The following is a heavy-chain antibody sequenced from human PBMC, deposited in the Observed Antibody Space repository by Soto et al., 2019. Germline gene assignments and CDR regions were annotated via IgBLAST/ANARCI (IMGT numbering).Heavy chain of an antibody. CDR1: GFTFSSYE. J-gene: IGHJ5*02. D-gene: IGHD6-19*01. CDR2: ISSSGSTI. V-gene: IGHV3-48*03. Sequence: RGSLRLSCAASGFTFSSYEMNWVRQAPGKGLEWVSYISSSGSTIYYADSVKGRFTISRDNAKNSLYLQMNSLRAEDTAVYYCARDPGGSGWYFNWFDPWGQRPLLTLST. CDR3: ARDPGGSGWYFNWFDP.